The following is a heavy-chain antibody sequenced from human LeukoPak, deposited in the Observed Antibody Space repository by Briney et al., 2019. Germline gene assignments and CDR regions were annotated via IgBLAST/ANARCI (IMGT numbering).Heavy chain of an antibody. CDR3: ARVTGLAAAES. V-gene: IGHV4-59*01. D-gene: IGHD6-13*01. J-gene: IGHJ4*02. CDR2: IYYSGST. CDR1: GGSITSYY. Sequence: SETLSLTCTVSGGSITSYYWSWIRQPPGKALEWIGYIYYSGSTNYNPSLKSRVTISVDTSKNQFSLKLSSVTAADTAVYYCARVTGLAAAESWGQGTLVTVSS.